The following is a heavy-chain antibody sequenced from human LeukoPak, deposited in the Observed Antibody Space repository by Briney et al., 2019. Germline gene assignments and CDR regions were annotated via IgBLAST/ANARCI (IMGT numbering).Heavy chain of an antibody. Sequence: RGSLRLSCAASGFTFSSYGMHWVRQAPGKGLEWVAVISYDGSNKYYADSVKGRFTISRDNSKNTLYLQMNSLRAEDTAVYYCAKALDPKYGDYGDYWGQGILVTVSS. J-gene: IGHJ4*02. CDR1: GFTFSSYG. CDR2: ISYDGSNK. D-gene: IGHD4-17*01. V-gene: IGHV3-30*18. CDR3: AKALDPKYGDYGDY.